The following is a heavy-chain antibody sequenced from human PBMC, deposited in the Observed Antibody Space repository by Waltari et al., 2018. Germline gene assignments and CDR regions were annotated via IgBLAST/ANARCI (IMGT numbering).Heavy chain of an antibody. CDR3: AREYNYFDF. CDR1: GYTFNAYA. Sequence: QVQLVQSGAEVKQPGASVKVSCKAYGYTFNAYALSWVRQAPGQGLEWMGWISAYNGDTNYAQKFQGRVTMTTDTSTNTAYMELKNLRSDDTAVYYCAREYNYFDFWGQGSLVTVSS. V-gene: IGHV1-18*01. J-gene: IGHJ4*02. CDR2: ISAYNGDT. D-gene: IGHD1-20*01.